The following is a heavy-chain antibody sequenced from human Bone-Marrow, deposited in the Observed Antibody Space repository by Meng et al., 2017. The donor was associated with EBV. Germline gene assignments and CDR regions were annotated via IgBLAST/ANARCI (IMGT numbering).Heavy chain of an antibody. CDR1: GFIFSVSC. D-gene: IGHD1-26*01. CDR2: ISNSGTTI. CDR3: ARGSGRWTFDY. Sequence: VQSGGDLVRPGGSLILSCAASGFIFSVSCMSWIRQTPGKELEWISYISNSGTTIKYADSVKGRFTISRDNAQNSLYLQMNSLRADDTAVYFCARGSGRWTFDYWGQGTLVTVSS. V-gene: IGHV3-11*01. J-gene: IGHJ4*02.